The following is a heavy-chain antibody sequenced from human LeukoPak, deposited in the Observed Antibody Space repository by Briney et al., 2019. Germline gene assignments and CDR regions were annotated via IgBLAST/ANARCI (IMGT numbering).Heavy chain of an antibody. J-gene: IGHJ3*02. Sequence: PSETLSLTCAVSGYSISSGYYWGWIRQPPGKGLEWIGSIYHSGSTYYNPSLKSRVTISVDTSKNQFSLKLSSVTAADTAVYYCARPIDYGDAYDIWGQGTMVTVSS. D-gene: IGHD4-17*01. CDR2: IYHSGST. V-gene: IGHV4-38-2*01. CDR1: GYSISSGYY. CDR3: ARPIDYGDAYDI.